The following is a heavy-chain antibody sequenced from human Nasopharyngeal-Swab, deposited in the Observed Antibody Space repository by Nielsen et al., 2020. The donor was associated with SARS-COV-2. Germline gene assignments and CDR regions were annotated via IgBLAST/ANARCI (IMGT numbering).Heavy chain of an antibody. CDR1: GFSFDDYA. V-gene: IGHV3-9*01. CDR3: AAYCGGDCYSGY. Sequence: LSLTCAASGFSFDDYAIHWVRQAPGKGLEWVSGISWNSGSIGYADSVKGRFTISRDNAKNSLYLQMNSLRAEDTALYYCAAYCGGDCYSGYWGQGTLVTVSS. CDR2: ISWNSGSI. J-gene: IGHJ4*02. D-gene: IGHD2-21*02.